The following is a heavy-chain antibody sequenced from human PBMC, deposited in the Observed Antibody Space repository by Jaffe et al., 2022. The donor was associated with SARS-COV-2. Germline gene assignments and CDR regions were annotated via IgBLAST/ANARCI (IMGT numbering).Heavy chain of an antibody. CDR2: ISSSSSYI. Sequence: EVQLVESGGGLVKPGGSLRLSCAASGFTFSSYSMNWVRQAPGKGLEWVSSISSSSSYIYYADSVKGRFTISRDNAKNSLYLQMNSLRAEDTAVYYCAREGDIVVVPAQYYFDYWGQGTLVTVSS. CDR1: GFTFSSYS. D-gene: IGHD2-2*01. J-gene: IGHJ4*02. CDR3: AREGDIVVVPAQYYFDY. V-gene: IGHV3-21*01.